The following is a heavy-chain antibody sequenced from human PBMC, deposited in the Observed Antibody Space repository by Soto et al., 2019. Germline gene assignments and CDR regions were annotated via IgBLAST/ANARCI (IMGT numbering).Heavy chain of an antibody. Sequence: ASVKVSCKASGYTFTSYAMHWVRQAPGQRLEWMGWINAGNGNTKYSQKFQGRVTITRDTSASTAYMELSSLRSEDTAVYYCARDGWPAQGYCSGGSCYSDWFDYWGQGTLVTVSS. CDR1: GYTFTSYA. J-gene: IGHJ5*01. V-gene: IGHV1-3*01. D-gene: IGHD2-15*01. CDR2: INAGNGNT. CDR3: ARDGWPAQGYCSGGSCYSDWFDY.